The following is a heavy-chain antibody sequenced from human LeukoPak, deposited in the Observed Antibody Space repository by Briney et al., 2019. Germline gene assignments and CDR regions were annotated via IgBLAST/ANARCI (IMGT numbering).Heavy chain of an antibody. CDR2: VYFNGGT. V-gene: IGHV4-59*08. D-gene: IGHD3/OR15-3a*01. CDR1: GGSISSYY. CDR3: ARQFGLMRSYRHLDH. Sequence: PSETLSLTCNVSGGSISSYYWTWVRQPPGQTLQWIGNVYFNGGTDFNPSLTSRVTISVDTSNNQFSLKLSSVTAADTAVYYCARQFGLMRSYRHLDHWGPGILVTVSA. J-gene: IGHJ4*02.